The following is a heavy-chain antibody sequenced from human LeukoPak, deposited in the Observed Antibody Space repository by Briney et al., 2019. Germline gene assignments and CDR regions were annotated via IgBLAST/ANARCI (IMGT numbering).Heavy chain of an antibody. Sequence: GASVKVSCKASGGTFSSYAISWVRQAPGQGLEWMGRIIPILGIANYAQKFQGRVTITADKSTSTAYMELSSLRSEDTAVYYCARDLSNWAPPHYFDYWGQGTLVTVSS. D-gene: IGHD1-1*01. CDR2: IIPILGIA. CDR1: GGTFSSYA. J-gene: IGHJ4*02. V-gene: IGHV1-69*04. CDR3: ARDLSNWAPPHYFDY.